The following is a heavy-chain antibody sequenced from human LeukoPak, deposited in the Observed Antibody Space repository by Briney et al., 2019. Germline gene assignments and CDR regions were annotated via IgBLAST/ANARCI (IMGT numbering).Heavy chain of an antibody. CDR2: ISAYNGNT. D-gene: IGHD4-17*01. J-gene: IGHJ4*02. V-gene: IGHV1-18*01. Sequence: ASVKVSCKASGYTFTSYGISWVRQAPGQGLEWMGWISAYNGNTNYAQKLQGRVTMTRDTSTSTVYMELSSLRSEDTAVYYCARDYRDYGDYDYFDYWGQGTLVTVSS. CDR3: ARDYRDYGDYDYFDY. CDR1: GYTFTSYG.